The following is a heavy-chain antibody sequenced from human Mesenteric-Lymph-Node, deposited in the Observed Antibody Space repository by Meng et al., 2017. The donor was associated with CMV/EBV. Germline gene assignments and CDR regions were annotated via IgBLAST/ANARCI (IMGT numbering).Heavy chain of an antibody. CDR1: RFTFSRSP. V-gene: IGHV3-30*07. Sequence: GESLKISCAASRFTFSRSPVHWVRQAPGRGLEWVTVISYNGDDKFYADSVRGRFAISRDNAKNSLFLQMDRLTAEDTALYYCVRALYGVTYSFDFWGQGTPVTVSS. CDR2: ISYNGDDK. D-gene: IGHD2-8*01. CDR3: VRALYGVTYSFDF. J-gene: IGHJ4*02.